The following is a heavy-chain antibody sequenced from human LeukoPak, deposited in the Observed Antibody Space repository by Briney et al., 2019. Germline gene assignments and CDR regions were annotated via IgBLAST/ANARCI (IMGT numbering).Heavy chain of an antibody. CDR3: TRSLGVVIHGGMDV. CDR1: GGSISSYH. D-gene: IGHD3-3*01. J-gene: IGHJ6*02. V-gene: IGHV4-59*01. Sequence: KPSETLSLTCTVSGGSISSYHWSWIRQPPGKGLEWIGHIYYTGGTNYNPSLKSRVTISLDTSKNQFSLKLSSVTAADTAVYYCTRSLGVVIHGGMDVWGQGTTVTVSS. CDR2: IYYTGGT.